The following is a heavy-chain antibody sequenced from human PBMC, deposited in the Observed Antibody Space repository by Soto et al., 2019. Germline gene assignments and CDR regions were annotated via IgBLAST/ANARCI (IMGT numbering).Heavy chain of an antibody. CDR2: IYYSGST. J-gene: IGHJ6*02. CDR3: ARGSGFTMPYGMDV. Sequence: SETLSLTCTVSGGSISGSSYYWGWIRQPPGKGLEWIGNIYYSGSTYYNPSLKSRVTISVDTSKNQFSLKLSSVTAADTAVYYCARGSGFTMPYGMDVWGQGTTVTVSS. V-gene: IGHV4-39*07. CDR1: GGSISGSSYY. D-gene: IGHD3-10*01.